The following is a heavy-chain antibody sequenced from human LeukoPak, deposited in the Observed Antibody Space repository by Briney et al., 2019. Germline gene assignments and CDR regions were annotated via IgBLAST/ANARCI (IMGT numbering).Heavy chain of an antibody. Sequence: ASVKVSCKASGDTSTTYDVNWVRQATGQGLEWMGWLNPNSGNTGYVQKFQGRVTMTMNTSISTAYMELTSLTSEDTAVYYCARSTMGARRKYDYWGQGTLVTVSS. CDR1: GDTSTTYD. CDR2: LNPNSGNT. CDR3: ARSTMGARRKYDY. J-gene: IGHJ4*02. D-gene: IGHD1-26*01. V-gene: IGHV1-8*01.